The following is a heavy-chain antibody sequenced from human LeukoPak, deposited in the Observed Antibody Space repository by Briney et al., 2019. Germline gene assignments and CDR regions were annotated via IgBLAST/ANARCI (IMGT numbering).Heavy chain of an antibody. CDR2: INHSGST. CDR3: ARGRRVVVPAAMLGGRSSSWQDNWFDP. CDR1: GVFFSGYY. Sequence: SEPLSLPCAVYGVFFSGYYWLWLRQPPGKALEWIGEINHSGSTNYNPPLKSRVTISVDTSKNQFSLKLSSVTAADTAVYYCARGRRVVVPAAMLGGRSSSWQDNWFDPWGQGTLVTVSS. V-gene: IGHV4-34*01. J-gene: IGHJ5*02. D-gene: IGHD2-2*01.